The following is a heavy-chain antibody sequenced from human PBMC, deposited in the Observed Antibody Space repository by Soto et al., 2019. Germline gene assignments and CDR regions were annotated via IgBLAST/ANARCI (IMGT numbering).Heavy chain of an antibody. CDR2: IIGRGGST. CDR3: AKWAVGFDY. Sequence: EVQLLESGGGLVQPGGSPRLSCAASGFTFSSYAMSWVRQAPGKGLEWVSTIIGRGGSTYYADSVKGRFTISRDNSKNTLYLQMNSLRAEDTAIYYCAKWAVGFDYWGQGTLVTVSS. V-gene: IGHV3-23*01. CDR1: GFTFSSYA. J-gene: IGHJ4*02.